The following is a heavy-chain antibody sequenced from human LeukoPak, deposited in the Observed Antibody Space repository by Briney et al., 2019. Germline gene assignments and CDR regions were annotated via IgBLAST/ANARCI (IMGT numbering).Heavy chain of an antibody. Sequence: SETLSLTCTVSGGSISSYYWSWIRQPPGKGLEWIGYIYYSGSTNYNPSLKSRVTISVDTSKNQFSLKLSSVTAADTAVYYCARDPRIQLWPTYDYWGQGTLVSVSS. CDR3: ARDPRIQLWPTYDY. V-gene: IGHV4-59*01. D-gene: IGHD5-18*01. CDR1: GGSISSYY. CDR2: IYYSGST. J-gene: IGHJ4*02.